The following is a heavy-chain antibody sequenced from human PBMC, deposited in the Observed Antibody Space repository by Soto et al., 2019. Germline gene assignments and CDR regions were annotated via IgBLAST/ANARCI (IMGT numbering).Heavy chain of an antibody. D-gene: IGHD4-17*01. J-gene: IGHJ6*02. V-gene: IGHV3-30*18. CDR3: AKGGYGDPGYYSGMDV. CDR1: GFTFSSYG. Sequence: GGSLRLSCAASGFTFSSYGMHWVRQAPGKGLEWVAVISYDGSNKYYADSVKGRFTISRDNSKNTLYLQMNSLRAEDTAVYYCAKGGYGDPGYYSGMDVWGQGTTVTVSS. CDR2: ISYDGSNK.